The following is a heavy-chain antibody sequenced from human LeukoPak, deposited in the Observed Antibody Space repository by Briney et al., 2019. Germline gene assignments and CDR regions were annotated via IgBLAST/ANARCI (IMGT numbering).Heavy chain of an antibody. Sequence: KASETLSLTCAVYGGSFSGYYWSWIRQPPGKGLEWIGEINHSGSTNYNPSLKSRVTISVDTSKNQFSLKLSSVTAADTAVYYCAINPAAGYYYYYGMDVWGQGTTVTVSS. J-gene: IGHJ6*02. CDR3: AINPAAGYYYYYGMDV. V-gene: IGHV4-34*01. CDR2: INHSGST. CDR1: GGSFSGYY.